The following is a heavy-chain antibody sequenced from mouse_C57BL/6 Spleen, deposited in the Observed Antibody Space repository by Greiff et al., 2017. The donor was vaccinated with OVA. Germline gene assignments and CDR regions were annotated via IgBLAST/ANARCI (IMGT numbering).Heavy chain of an antibody. J-gene: IGHJ3*01. V-gene: IGHV5-6*01. Sequence: EVMLVESGGDLVKPGGSLKLSCAASGFTFSSYGMSWVRQTPDKRLEWVATISSGGSYTYYPDSVKGRFTLSRDHAKNTLCLQMSSLKSEDTAMYYCAREGDSSGYGWFAYWGQGTLVTVSA. D-gene: IGHD3-2*02. CDR3: AREGDSSGYGWFAY. CDR2: ISSGGSYT. CDR1: GFTFSSYG.